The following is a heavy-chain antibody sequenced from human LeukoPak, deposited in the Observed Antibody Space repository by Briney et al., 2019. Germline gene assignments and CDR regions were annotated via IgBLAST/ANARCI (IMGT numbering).Heavy chain of an antibody. Sequence: SETLSLTCTVSGGSISSGDYYWSWIRQPPGKGLEWIGYIYYSGSTYYNPSLKSRVTISVDTSKNQFSLKLSSVTAADTAVYYCARDRAEANYDFWSGYLVGMCMDVWGKGTTVTVSS. D-gene: IGHD3-3*01. CDR3: ARDRAEANYDFWSGYLVGMCMDV. CDR2: IYYSGST. V-gene: IGHV4-30-4*08. CDR1: GGSISSGDYY. J-gene: IGHJ6*03.